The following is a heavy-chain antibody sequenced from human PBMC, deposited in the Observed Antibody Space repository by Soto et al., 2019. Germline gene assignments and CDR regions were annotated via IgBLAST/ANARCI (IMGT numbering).Heavy chain of an antibody. CDR2: INLSGST. CDR3: ARRGYCDTTSCYGHYYYYYMDV. Sequence: QVQLQQWGAGLLKPSETLSLTCAVYGGTFSGYYWSWIRQPPGKGLEWIGEINLSGSTNYNPSLTSRVTISVDPSKNQFSLNLSSVTAADTAVYYCARRGYCDTTSCYGHYYYYYMDVWGKGTTVTVSS. J-gene: IGHJ6*03. CDR1: GGTFSGYY. V-gene: IGHV4-34*02. D-gene: IGHD2-2*01.